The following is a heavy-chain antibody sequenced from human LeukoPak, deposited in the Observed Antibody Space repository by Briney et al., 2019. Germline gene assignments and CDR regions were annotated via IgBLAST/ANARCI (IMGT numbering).Heavy chain of an antibody. CDR3: TRRRGNQQPIDY. CDR2: ISGGGIGI. V-gene: IGHV3-53*01. Sequence: GGSLRLSCAASGFIVSSNYMSWVRQAPGKGLEWVSAISGGGIGIYYADSLKGRFTISRDDSKNTLYLQMNSLRAEDTAVYYCTRRRGNQQPIDYWGQGTLVTVSS. D-gene: IGHD2-2*01. CDR1: GFIVSSNY. J-gene: IGHJ4*02.